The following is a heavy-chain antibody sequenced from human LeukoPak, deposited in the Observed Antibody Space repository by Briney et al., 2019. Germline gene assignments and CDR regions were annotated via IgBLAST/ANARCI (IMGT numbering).Heavy chain of an antibody. CDR3: ARTWSTVTGEYFQL. CDR2: IKAGDGYT. CDR1: GYTFIDFV. V-gene: IGHV1-3*01. J-gene: IGHJ1*01. Sequence: ASVKVSCKASGYTFIDFVIHWVRQAPGQRLGWMGWIKAGDGYTKYSQKFQGRVTITRSTSATTAFMELSSLTSEDTAVYYCARTWSTVTGEYFQLWGQGTLVTVSS. D-gene: IGHD4-17*01.